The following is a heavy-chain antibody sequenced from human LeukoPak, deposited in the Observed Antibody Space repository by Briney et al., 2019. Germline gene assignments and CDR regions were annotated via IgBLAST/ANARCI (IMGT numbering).Heavy chain of an antibody. CDR2: IKQDGSEK. CDR1: GFTFSSYW. J-gene: IGHJ3*02. D-gene: IGHD4-11*01. V-gene: IGHV3-7*01. CDR3: ARDQGRSTVNDAFDI. Sequence: GGSLRLSCAASGFTFSSYWMSWVRQAPEKGLEWVANIKQDGSEKYYVDSVKGRFTISRDNTENSLYLKMNSLRAEDTAVYYCARDQGRSTVNDAFDIWGQGTMVTVSS.